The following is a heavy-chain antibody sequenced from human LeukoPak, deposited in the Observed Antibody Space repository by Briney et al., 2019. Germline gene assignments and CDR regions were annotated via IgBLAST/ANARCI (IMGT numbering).Heavy chain of an antibody. J-gene: IGHJ4*02. Sequence: PSETLSLTCTVSGGSISSSSYSWGWIRQPPGKGLEWIGSIYYSGITYYNPSLKSRVTISVDTSKIQFSLKLSSVAATDTAVYFCARLRFDFWSGYTHPYFDYWGQGTLVTVSS. V-gene: IGHV4-39*01. CDR1: GGSISSSSYS. CDR3: ARLRFDFWSGYTHPYFDY. CDR2: IYYSGIT. D-gene: IGHD3-3*01.